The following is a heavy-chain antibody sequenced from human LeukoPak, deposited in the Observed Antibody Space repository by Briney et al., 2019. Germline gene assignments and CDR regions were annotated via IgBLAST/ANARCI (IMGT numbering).Heavy chain of an antibody. V-gene: IGHV3-11*04. CDR2: ISSSGSTI. J-gene: IGHJ5*02. CDR3: ATALSGSFPLS. CDR1: GFTFNDYY. D-gene: IGHD1-26*01. Sequence: GGSLRLSCAASGFTFNDYYMSWIRQAPGKGLEWVSYISSSGSTIYYADSVKGRFTISRDNAKNSLYLQMNSLRAEDTAVYYCATALSGSFPLSWGQGTLVTVSS.